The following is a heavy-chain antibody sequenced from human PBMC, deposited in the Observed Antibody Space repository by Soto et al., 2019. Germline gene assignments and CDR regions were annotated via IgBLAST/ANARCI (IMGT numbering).Heavy chain of an antibody. Sequence: ASVKVSCKASGYTSADFGISWVRQAPGQGLEWMGWVSGNNGASNPAPKVQGRITMTLDTSTGVSYMALRSLRSDDTAIYYCVRDQRYFRVNGNWFDSWGQGALVTVSS. V-gene: IGHV1-18*04. J-gene: IGHJ5*01. CDR2: VSGNNGAS. D-gene: IGHD1-1*01. CDR3: VRDQRYFRVNGNWFDS. CDR1: GYTSADFG.